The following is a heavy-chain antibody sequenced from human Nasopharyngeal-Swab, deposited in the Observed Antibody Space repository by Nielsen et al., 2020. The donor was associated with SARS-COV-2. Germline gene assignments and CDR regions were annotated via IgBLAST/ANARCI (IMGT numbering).Heavy chain of an antibody. Sequence: RQAPGKGLEWIGYIYYSGSTNYNPSLKSRVTISVDTSKNQFSLKLSSVTAADTTVYYCARERIDGYNVSFDPYNWFDPWGQGTLVTVSS. CDR3: ARERIDGYNVSFDPYNWFDP. CDR2: IYYSGST. V-gene: IGHV4-59*01. J-gene: IGHJ5*02. D-gene: IGHD5-24*01.